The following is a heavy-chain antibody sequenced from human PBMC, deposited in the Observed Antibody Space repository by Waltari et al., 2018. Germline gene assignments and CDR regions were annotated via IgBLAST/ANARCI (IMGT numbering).Heavy chain of an antibody. D-gene: IGHD3-16*01. Sequence: QVQLVQSGAEVKKPGASVKVSCKASGYTFTSYDLNWVRQATGQGLEWMGWMNPNSGNTGYAQKFQGRVNINRNTSISTGYMEVNRLRSEDTAVYYWARGTKPWGSYRFDYWGQGTLVTVSS. J-gene: IGHJ4*02. CDR3: ARGTKPWGSYRFDY. V-gene: IGHV1-8*03. CDR2: MNPNSGNT. CDR1: GYTFTSYD.